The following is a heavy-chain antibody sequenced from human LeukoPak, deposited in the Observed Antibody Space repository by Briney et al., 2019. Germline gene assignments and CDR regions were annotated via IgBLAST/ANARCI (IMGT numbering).Heavy chain of an antibody. CDR3: ARDRYGSGAAFFDY. V-gene: IGHV1-69*13. Sequence: ASVKLSCKASGGTFSSYAISWVRQAPGQGLEWMGGIIPIFGTANYAQKFQGRVTITADESASTAYMELSSLRSEDTAVYYCARDRYGSGAAFFDYWGQGTLVTVSS. CDR1: GGTFSSYA. CDR2: IIPIFGTA. J-gene: IGHJ4*02. D-gene: IGHD3-10*01.